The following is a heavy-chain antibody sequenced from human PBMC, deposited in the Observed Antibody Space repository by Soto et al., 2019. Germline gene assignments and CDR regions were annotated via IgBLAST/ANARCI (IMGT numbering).Heavy chain of an antibody. CDR3: AKAVYFDWLAPY. Sequence: GGSLRLSCVASGISFTTYAMTWVRLAPGKGLEWVSGIGSSGGTIYYADSVKGRFTISRDNSKNTLYLQMNSLRAEDTAVYYWAKAVYFDWLAPYWAQGTLVTVSS. D-gene: IGHD3-9*01. CDR1: GISFTTYA. CDR2: IGSSGGTI. J-gene: IGHJ1*01. V-gene: IGHV3-23*01.